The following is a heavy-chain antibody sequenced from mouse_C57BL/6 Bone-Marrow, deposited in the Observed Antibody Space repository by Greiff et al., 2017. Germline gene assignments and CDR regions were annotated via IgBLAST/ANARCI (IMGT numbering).Heavy chain of an antibody. J-gene: IGHJ4*01. CDR2: IYPGDGDT. Sequence: VQLQQSGPELVKPGASVKISCKASGYAFSSSWMNWVKQRPGKGLEWIGRIYPGDGDTNYNGKFKGKATLTADKSSSTAYMQLSRLTSEDSAVYFWARADGSHYAMCYWGQGTSVTVSS. CDR1: GYAFSSSW. D-gene: IGHD1-1*02. CDR3: ARADGSHYAMCY. V-gene: IGHV1-82*01.